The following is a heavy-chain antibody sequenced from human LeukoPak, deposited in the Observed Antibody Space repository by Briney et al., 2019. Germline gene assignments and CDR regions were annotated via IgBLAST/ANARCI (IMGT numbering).Heavy chain of an antibody. J-gene: IGHJ4*02. CDR1: GFTFSSYT. D-gene: IGHD2-2*01. Sequence: PGRSLRLSCAASGFTFSSYTMHWVRQAPGKGLEWVAVTDDDGTNKYYADSVKGRFTISRDNSKNTLYLQMNSLRAEDTAVYYCARALQLSCSTTICNGASFDYWGQGTLVTVSS. CDR2: TDDDGTNK. CDR3: ARALQLSCSTTICNGASFDY. V-gene: IGHV3-30*04.